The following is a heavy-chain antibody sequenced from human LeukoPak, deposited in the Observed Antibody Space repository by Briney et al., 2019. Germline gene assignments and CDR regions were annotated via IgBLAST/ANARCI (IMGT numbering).Heavy chain of an antibody. D-gene: IGHD2-8*01. V-gene: IGHV3-33*06. Sequence: GGSLRLSCAASGFTFSRHGMHWVRQAPGKGLEWVAVIWHDGSNQYYGDSVKGRFTISRDNSKNTLYLQMNSLRVEDTAVYHCAKDWGGYTNDLDYWGQGTLVTVSS. CDR2: IWHDGSNQ. CDR1: GFTFSRHG. J-gene: IGHJ4*02. CDR3: AKDWGGYTNDLDY.